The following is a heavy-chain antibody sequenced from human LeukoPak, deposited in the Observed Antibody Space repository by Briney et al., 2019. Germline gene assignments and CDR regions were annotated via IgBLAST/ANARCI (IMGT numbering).Heavy chain of an antibody. V-gene: IGHV1-46*01. D-gene: IGHD2-8*01. Sequence: GASVKVSCKASGYTFTSYYMHWVRQAPGQGLEWMGIINPSGGNANYAQKFQGRVIMTRDTSTSTVYMEISSLRSEDTALYYCARQRGGQYEDGFDMWGQGTMVTVSS. J-gene: IGHJ3*02. CDR3: ARQRGGQYEDGFDM. CDR1: GYTFTSYY. CDR2: INPSGGNA.